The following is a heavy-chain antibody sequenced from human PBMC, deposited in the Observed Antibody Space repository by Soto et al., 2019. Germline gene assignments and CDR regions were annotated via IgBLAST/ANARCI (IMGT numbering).Heavy chain of an antibody. J-gene: IGHJ4*02. D-gene: IGHD4-17*01. CDR1: GGSFSGYY. V-gene: IGHV4-34*01. Sequence: QVQLQQWGAGLLKPSETLSLTCAVYGGSFSGYYWSWIRQPPGKGLEWIGEINHSGSTNYNPSPKSRVNISVDPSKHQFSLKLSSVTAAATAVYYCAPGLDYGGNSVFDYWGQGTLVTVSS. CDR2: INHSGST. CDR3: APGLDYGGNSVFDY.